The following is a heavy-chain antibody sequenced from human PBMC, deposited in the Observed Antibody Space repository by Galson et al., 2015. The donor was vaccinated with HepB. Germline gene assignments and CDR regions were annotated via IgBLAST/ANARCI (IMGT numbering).Heavy chain of an antibody. V-gene: IGHV3-30-3*01. CDR1: GFSFNYFP. Sequence: SLRLSCAASGFSFNYFPMHWVRQAPGKGLEWVAVISYTGSYTGYADFGRGRFTISRDNSKNALYLQMNSLRVEDTALYYCVRPRGAGAGDYQNWYFHLWGRGPLVTVSS. J-gene: IGHJ2*01. CDR3: VRPRGAGAGDYQNWYFHL. CDR2: ISYTGSYT. D-gene: IGHD4-17*01.